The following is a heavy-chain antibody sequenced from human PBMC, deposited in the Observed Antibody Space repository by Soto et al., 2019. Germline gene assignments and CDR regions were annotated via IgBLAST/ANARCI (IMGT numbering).Heavy chain of an antibody. Sequence: EVQLVESGGGLVQPGGSLRLSCAASGFTFSSYWMSWVRQAPGKGLEWVANIKQDGSEKYYMDSVKGRFTISRDNAKNSLYLQMNSLRAEDTAVYYCARDPTLNYDFWSGSTYYYYGMDVWGQGTTVTVSS. CDR3: ARDPTLNYDFWSGSTYYYYGMDV. CDR1: GFTFSSYW. CDR2: IKQDGSEK. D-gene: IGHD3-3*01. J-gene: IGHJ6*02. V-gene: IGHV3-7*01.